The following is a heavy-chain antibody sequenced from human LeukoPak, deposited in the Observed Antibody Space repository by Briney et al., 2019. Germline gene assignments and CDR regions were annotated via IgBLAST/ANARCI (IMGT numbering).Heavy chain of an antibody. D-gene: IGHD3-16*01. V-gene: IGHV3-74*03. Sequence: GGSLRLSCAASGLTLSAYWMYWVRQGPGKGPEWVSFINNDGSDSKYADSVKGRFTVSRDNAENTLYLQMNSLRVEDTAVYYCVRGGFMHAFDIWGQGTKVTVSS. CDR2: INNDGSDS. CDR3: VRGGFMHAFDI. J-gene: IGHJ3*02. CDR1: GLTLSAYW.